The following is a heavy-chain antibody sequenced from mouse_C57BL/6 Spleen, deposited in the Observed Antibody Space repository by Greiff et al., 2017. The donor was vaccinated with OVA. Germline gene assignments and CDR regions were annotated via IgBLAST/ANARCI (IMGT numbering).Heavy chain of an antibody. D-gene: IGHD4-1*01. J-gene: IGHJ2*01. CDR2: IYPSDSET. V-gene: IGHV1-61*01. CDR3: ARFTGTDYFDY. CDR1: GYTFTSYW. Sequence: QVQLQQPGAELVRPGSSVKLSCKASGYTFTSYWMDWVKQRPGQGLEWIGNIYPSDSETNYNQKFKDKATLTVDKSSSTAYMQLSSLTSEDSAVYYCARFTGTDYFDYWGQGTTLTVSS.